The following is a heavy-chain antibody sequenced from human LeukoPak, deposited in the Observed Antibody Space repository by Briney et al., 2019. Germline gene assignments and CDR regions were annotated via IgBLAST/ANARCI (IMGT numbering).Heavy chain of an antibody. Sequence: ASVKVSCKASGYTFTSYGISWVRQAPGQGLEWMGWISAYNGNTNYAQKLQARVTMTTDTSTTTAYMELRSLISADTAVYYCARTGWLQSEPFDSWGQGTLVTVSS. CDR3: ARTGWLQSEPFDS. V-gene: IGHV1-18*01. CDR2: ISAYNGNT. J-gene: IGHJ4*02. CDR1: GYTFTSYG. D-gene: IGHD5-24*01.